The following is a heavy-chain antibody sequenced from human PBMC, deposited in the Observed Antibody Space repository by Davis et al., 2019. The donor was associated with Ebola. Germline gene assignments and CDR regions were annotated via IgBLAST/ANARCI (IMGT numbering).Heavy chain of an antibody. J-gene: IGHJ4*02. D-gene: IGHD1-1*01. CDR2: FNPHNNNT. V-gene: IGHV1-18*04. CDR3: ARAQFPTTSDH. CDR1: GYPFTSYG. Sequence: ASVKVSCKASGYPFTSYGVTWVRQAPGQGLEWMGRFNPHNNNTNYAQNVQGRVTMTTDTSTSTAYMEVGSLRSDDTDVYYCARAQFPTTSDHWGQGTLVTVSS.